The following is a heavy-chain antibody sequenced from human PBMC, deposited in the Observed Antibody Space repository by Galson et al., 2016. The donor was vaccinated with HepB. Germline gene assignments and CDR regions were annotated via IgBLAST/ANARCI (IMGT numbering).Heavy chain of an antibody. Sequence: LSLTCTVSGASINGSNWWTWVRQAPGRGPEWTGEIYHSGTSNNNPFLSSRFTLSIDKSRNQFFLNLTSVTAADTAVYYCARAAVVPGARMVFDPWGQGTLVTVSS. J-gene: IGHJ5*02. CDR3: ARAAVVPGARMVFDP. CDR1: GASINGSNW. D-gene: IGHD2-2*01. V-gene: IGHV4-4*02. CDR2: IYHSGTS.